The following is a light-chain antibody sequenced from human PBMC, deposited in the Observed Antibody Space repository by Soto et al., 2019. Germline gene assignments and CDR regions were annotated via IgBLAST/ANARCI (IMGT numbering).Light chain of an antibody. CDR3: QHEGT. J-gene: IGKJ3*01. CDR2: EAS. CDR1: QSINNY. Sequence: PGERATLSCRASQSINNYLGWYQQKPGQAPRLLIYEASNRATGTPARFSGSGSGTDFTLTISSLEPEDFAVYYCQHEGTFGPGTKVDFK. V-gene: IGKV3-11*01.